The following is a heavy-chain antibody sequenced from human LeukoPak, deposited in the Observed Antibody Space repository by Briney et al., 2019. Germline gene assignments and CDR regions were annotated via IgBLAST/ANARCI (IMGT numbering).Heavy chain of an antibody. CDR2: ISFSSTHI. J-gene: IGHJ3*02. Sequence: SGGSLRLSCAASGFIFSNYGMSWVRQAPGKGLEWVSSISFSSTHIYYADSIQGRFTISRDNAENSLYLQMNSLRAEDTAVYYCAKSLIIYDSNSGAFDIWGQGTMVTVSS. CDR1: GFIFSNYG. CDR3: AKSLIIYDSNSGAFDI. D-gene: IGHD3-22*01. V-gene: IGHV3-21*06.